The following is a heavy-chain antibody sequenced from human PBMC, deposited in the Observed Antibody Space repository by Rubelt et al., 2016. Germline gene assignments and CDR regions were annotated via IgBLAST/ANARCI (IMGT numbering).Heavy chain of an antibody. D-gene: IGHD3-22*01. CDR3: AREIANVRLDGMDV. J-gene: IGHJ6*02. CDR1: GGSISSSSYY. V-gene: IGHV4-39*02. CDR2: IYYSGST. Sequence: ETLSLTCTVSGGSISSSSYYWGWIRQPPGKGLEWIGSIYYSGSTYYNPSLKSRVTISVDTSKNQFSLKLSSVTAADTAVYYCAREIANVRLDGMDVWGQGTTVTVSS.